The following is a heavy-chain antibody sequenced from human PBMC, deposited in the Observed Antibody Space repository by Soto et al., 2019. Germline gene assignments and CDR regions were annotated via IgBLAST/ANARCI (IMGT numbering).Heavy chain of an antibody. CDR2: ISSSSSYI. CDR1: GFTFSSYS. J-gene: IGHJ4*02. CDR3: ARDPTSGYLDY. V-gene: IGHV3-21*01. D-gene: IGHD3-22*01. Sequence: SGGSLRLSCAASGFTFSSYSMNWVRQAPGKGLEWVSSISSSSSYIYYADSVKGRFTISRDNAKNSLYLQMNSLRAEDTAVHYCARDPTSGYLDYWGQGTLVTVSS.